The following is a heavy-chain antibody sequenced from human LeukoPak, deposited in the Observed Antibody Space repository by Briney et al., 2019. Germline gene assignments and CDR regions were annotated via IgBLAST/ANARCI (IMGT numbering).Heavy chain of an antibody. CDR1: GFTFSTYS. CDR3: ARSRSYYYDSSGYQNPYYWYGMDV. J-gene: IGHJ6*02. D-gene: IGHD3-22*01. CDR2: IKQDGSEE. Sequence: GGSLRLSCAASGFTFSTYSMTWVRQAPGKGLEWVANIKQDGSEEYYVDSVKGRFTIARDIAKNSLYLQMDSLRAEDTAVYYCARSRSYYYDSSGYQNPYYWYGMDVWGQGTTVTVSS. V-gene: IGHV3-7*03.